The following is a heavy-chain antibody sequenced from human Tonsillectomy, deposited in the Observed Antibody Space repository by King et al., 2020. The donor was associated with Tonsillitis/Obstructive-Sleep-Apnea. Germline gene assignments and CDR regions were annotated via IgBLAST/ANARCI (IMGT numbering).Heavy chain of an antibody. D-gene: IGHD5-18*01. CDR3: ARDLRGYSYGADSYYFDY. V-gene: IGHV1-2*02. CDR2: INPNSGDT. Sequence: QLVQSGAEVKKPGASVKVSCKASGYTFTGYYMHWVRQAPGQGLEWMGWINPNSGDTNHAQKFQGRVTMTRDTSISTAYMEVSRLRSDDTAVYYCARDLRGYSYGADSYYFDYWGQGTLVTVSS. CDR1: GYTFTGYY. J-gene: IGHJ4*02.